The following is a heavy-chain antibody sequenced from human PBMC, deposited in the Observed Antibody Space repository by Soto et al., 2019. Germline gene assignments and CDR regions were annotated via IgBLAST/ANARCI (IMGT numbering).Heavy chain of an antibody. J-gene: IGHJ6*03. Sequence: ASVKVSCKASGYTFTSYDINWVRQATGQGLEWMGWMNPNSGNTGYAQKFQGRVTMTRNTSISTAYMKLSSLRSEDTAVYYCARARGGDYDFWSGYSYYYYMDVWGKGTTVTVSS. CDR2: MNPNSGNT. D-gene: IGHD3-3*01. V-gene: IGHV1-8*01. CDR3: ARARGGDYDFWSGYSYYYYMDV. CDR1: GYTFTSYD.